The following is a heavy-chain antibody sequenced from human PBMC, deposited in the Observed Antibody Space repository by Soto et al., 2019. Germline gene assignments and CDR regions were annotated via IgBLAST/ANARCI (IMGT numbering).Heavy chain of an antibody. D-gene: IGHD1-26*01. CDR3: ATMGRNIPSTDY. V-gene: IGHV1-24*01. Sequence: ASVKVSCKVSGYTLTELSMHWVRQAPGKGLEWMGGFDPEDGETIYAQKFQGRVTMTEDTSTDTAYMELSSLRSEDTAVYYCATMGRNIPSTDYWGQGTLVTVSS. J-gene: IGHJ4*02. CDR1: GYTLTELS. CDR2: FDPEDGET.